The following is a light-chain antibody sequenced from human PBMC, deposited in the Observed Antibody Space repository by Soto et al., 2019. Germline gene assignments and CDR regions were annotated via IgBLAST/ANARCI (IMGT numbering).Light chain of an antibody. V-gene: IGKV1-9*01. CDR2: AAS. J-gene: IGKJ4*01. CDR1: QGISSC. CDR3: QHLNSYPIT. Sequence: IQLTQSPSSLSASVGGRVTISCRSRQGISSCLAWYQQKPGQAPKLLIYAASTLQSGVPSRLSGRGSGTDFTLTISSLQTEDFATYYCQHLNSYPITFGGGNKVEI.